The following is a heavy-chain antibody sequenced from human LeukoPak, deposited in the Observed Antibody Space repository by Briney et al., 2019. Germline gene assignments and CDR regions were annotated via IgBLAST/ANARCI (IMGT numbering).Heavy chain of an antibody. V-gene: IGHV4-61*02. CDR2: IYTSGST. J-gene: IGHJ6*03. D-gene: IGHD3-10*01. CDR1: GGSISSGSYY. Sequence: SQTLSLTCTVSGGSISSGSYYWSWIRQPAGKGLEWIGRIYTSGSTNYNPSLKSRVTISVDTSKNQFSLKLSSVTAADTAVYYCARSRAGPYYYYMDVWGKGTTVTVSS. CDR3: ARSRAGPYYYYMDV.